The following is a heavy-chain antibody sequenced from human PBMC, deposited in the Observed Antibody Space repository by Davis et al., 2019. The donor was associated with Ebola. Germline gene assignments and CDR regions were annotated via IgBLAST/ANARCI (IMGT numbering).Heavy chain of an antibody. CDR3: ASSYGMDV. V-gene: IGHV3-21*01. J-gene: IGHJ6*04. Sequence: GESLNISCAASGFTFSSYAMHWVRQAPGKGLEWVPAISDSGDSTYYADSVKGRFAISRDNAKNSLYVQMNSLRAEDTAVYYCASSYGMDVWGKGTTVTVSS. CDR2: ISDSGDST. CDR1: GFTFSSYA.